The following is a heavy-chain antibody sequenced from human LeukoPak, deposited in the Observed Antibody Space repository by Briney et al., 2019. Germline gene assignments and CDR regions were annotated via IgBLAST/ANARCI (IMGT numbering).Heavy chain of an antibody. CDR2: IYYSGST. Sequence: PSETLSLTCTVSGGSISSYYWSWIRQPPGKGLEWIGYIYYSGSTNYNPSLKSRVTISVDTSKNQFSLKLSSVTAADTAVYYCARGVAVVVAATPPRVFDFDYWGQGTLVTVSS. CDR1: GGSISSYY. CDR3: ARGVAVVVAATPPRVFDFDY. J-gene: IGHJ4*02. V-gene: IGHV4-59*01. D-gene: IGHD2-15*01.